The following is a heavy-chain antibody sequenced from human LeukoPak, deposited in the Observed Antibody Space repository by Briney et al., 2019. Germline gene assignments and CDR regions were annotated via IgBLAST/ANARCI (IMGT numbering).Heavy chain of an antibody. CDR2: IRYDGSNK. CDR3: AELYGYCSSTSCWGAFDI. D-gene: IGHD2-2*03. CDR1: GFTFSSYG. Sequence: PGGSLRLSCAASGFTFSSYGMHWVRQAPGKGREWVAFIRYDGSNKYYADSVKGRFTISRDNSKNTLYLQMNSLRAEDTAVYYCAELYGYCSSTSCWGAFDIWGQGTMVTVSS. V-gene: IGHV3-30*02. J-gene: IGHJ3*02.